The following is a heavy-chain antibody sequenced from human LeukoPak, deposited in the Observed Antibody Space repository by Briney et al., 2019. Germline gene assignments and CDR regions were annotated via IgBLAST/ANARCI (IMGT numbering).Heavy chain of an antibody. D-gene: IGHD3-9*01. V-gene: IGHV3-21*01. J-gene: IGHJ4*02. CDR2: ISSSSSYI. CDR1: GLTFSSYS. CDR3: ARDYYDILTGYLTGNDY. Sequence: GGSLRLSCAASGLTFSSYSMNWVRQAPGKGLEWVSSISSSSSYIYYADSVKGRFTISRDNAKNSLYLQMNSLRAEDTAVYYCARDYYDILTGYLTGNDYWGQGTLVTVSS.